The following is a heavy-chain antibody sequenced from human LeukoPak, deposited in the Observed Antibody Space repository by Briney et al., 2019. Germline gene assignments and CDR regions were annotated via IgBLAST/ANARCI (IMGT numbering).Heavy chain of an antibody. CDR2: INPSGGST. D-gene: IGHD3-9*01. CDR3: ARPFEKYYDILTGYWTLDY. CDR1: GYTFTSYY. Sequence: GASVKVSCKASGYTFTSYYMHWVRQAPGQGLEWMGIINPSGGSTSYAQKFQGRVTMTRDTSTSTVYMELSSLRSEDTAVYYYARPFEKYYDILTGYWTLDYWGQGTLVTVSS. J-gene: IGHJ4*02. V-gene: IGHV1-46*01.